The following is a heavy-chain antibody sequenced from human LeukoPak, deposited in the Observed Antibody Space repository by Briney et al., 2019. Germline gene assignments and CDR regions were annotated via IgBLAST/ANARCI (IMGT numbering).Heavy chain of an antibody. D-gene: IGHD3-22*01. J-gene: IGHJ4*02. CDR3: ARSLSSGYYYFDY. Sequence: SETLSLTCTVSGGSISSGSYYWSWIRQPAGKGLEWIGRIYTSGSTNYNPSLKSRVTISVDTSKNQFSLQLSSVTAADTAVYYCARSLSSGYYYFDYWGQGTLVTVSP. CDR2: IYTSGST. V-gene: IGHV4-61*02. CDR1: GGSISSGSYY.